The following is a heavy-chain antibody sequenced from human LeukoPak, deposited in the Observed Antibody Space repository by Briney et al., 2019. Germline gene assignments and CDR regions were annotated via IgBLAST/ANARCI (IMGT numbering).Heavy chain of an antibody. CDR3: ARGPITTWFGELLSPLDY. CDR1: GGIFSSHA. D-gene: IGHD3-10*01. J-gene: IGHJ4*02. V-gene: IGHV1-69*05. CDR2: IIPIFGTA. Sequence: SVKVSCKASGGIFSSHAISWVRQAPGQGLEWMGGIIPIFGTANYAQKFQGRVTITRNTSISTAYMELSSLRSEDTAVYYCARGPITTWFGELLSPLDYWGQGTLVTVSS.